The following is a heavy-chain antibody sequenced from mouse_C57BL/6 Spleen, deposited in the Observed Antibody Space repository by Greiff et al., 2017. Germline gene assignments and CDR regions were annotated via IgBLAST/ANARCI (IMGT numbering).Heavy chain of an antibody. CDR2: IWWDDDK. J-gene: IGHJ1*03. V-gene: IGHV8-8*01. D-gene: IGHD1-1*01. Sequence: QVTLKVSGPGILQPSQTLSLTCSFSGFSLRTFGMGVGWIRHPSGKGLEWLAHIWWDDDKYYNPALKSRLTIAKYTSKNQVFLKIAHVDTADTATYYCARMNYGSSYGYFDVWGTGTTVTVSS. CDR3: ARMNYGSSYGYFDV. CDR1: GFSLRTFGMG.